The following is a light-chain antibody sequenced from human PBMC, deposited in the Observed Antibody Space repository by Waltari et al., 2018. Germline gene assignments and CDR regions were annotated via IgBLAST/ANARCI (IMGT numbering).Light chain of an antibody. CDR2: DAS. CDR1: QTFRGW. V-gene: IGKV1-5*01. Sequence: DIQMTQSPSMLSASVGARVTITCRASQTFRGWLAWYQLKSGLAPKLLIYDASNLGGGVPSRFSGSGFGTNFTLTISSLQPDDFATYYCQQFNASPRTFGQGTNVEIK. CDR3: QQFNASPRT. J-gene: IGKJ1*01.